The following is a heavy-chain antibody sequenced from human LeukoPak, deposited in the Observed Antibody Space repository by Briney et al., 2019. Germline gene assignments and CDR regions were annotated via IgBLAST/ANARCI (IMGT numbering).Heavy chain of an antibody. D-gene: IGHD3-22*01. CDR3: ARDRKYYYDSSGYYNYYFDY. V-gene: IGHV4-61*09. Sequence: SETLSLTCTVSGGSISSGSYYWSWIRQPAGKGLEWIGHIYTSGSTNYNPSLKSRVTISVDTSKNQFSLKLSSVTAADTAVYYCARDRKYYYDSSGYYNYYFDYWGQGTLVTVSS. CDR2: IYTSGST. CDR1: GGSISSGSYY. J-gene: IGHJ4*02.